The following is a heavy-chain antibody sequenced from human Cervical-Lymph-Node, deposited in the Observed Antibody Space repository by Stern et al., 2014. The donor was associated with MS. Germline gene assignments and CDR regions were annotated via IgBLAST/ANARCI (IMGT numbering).Heavy chain of an antibody. Sequence: VQLEESGGGVVQPGGSLRLSCVVSGFIFYDYGMNWVRQAPGKGLEWLAIVSRDGTSQHYADSVKGRFTISRDNSKSTLYLQMVSLRPEDTAVYYCAKQFEGVDYWGQGTLVTVSS. J-gene: IGHJ4*02. D-gene: IGHD3-9*01. CDR2: VSRDGTSQ. CDR3: AKQFEGVDY. V-gene: IGHV3-30*18. CDR1: GFIFYDYG.